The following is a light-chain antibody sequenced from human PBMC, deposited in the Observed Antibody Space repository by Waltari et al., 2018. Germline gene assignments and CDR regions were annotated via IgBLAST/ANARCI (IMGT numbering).Light chain of an antibody. CDR2: RTN. CDR1: TSNIGSNY. Sequence: QSVLTQPPSASGTPGQTVTISCSGGTSNIGSNYVNWYQQFPGAATKLLFYRTNQRHSGVPVRFSGSRSCTSGFLAISGLRSEDEANYYCASWEFSLKVWVFGGGTRLTVL. V-gene: IGLV1-47*01. CDR3: ASWEFSLKVWV. J-gene: IGLJ3*02.